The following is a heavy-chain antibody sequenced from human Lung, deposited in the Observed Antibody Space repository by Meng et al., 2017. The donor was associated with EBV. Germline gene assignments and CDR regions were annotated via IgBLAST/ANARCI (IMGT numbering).Heavy chain of an antibody. V-gene: IGHV4-34*01. CDR1: GGSFSGYY. D-gene: IGHD5-18*01. CDR3: ARAVDTGYFDY. CDR2: INHSGST. Sequence: QVQLQHSGAGLLKPSETLSLTCAVYGGSFSGYYWSWIRQPPGKGLEWIGEINHSGSTNYNPSLKSRVTISVDTSKNQFSLKLSSVTAADTAVYYCARAVDTGYFDYWGQGTLVTVSS. J-gene: IGHJ4*02.